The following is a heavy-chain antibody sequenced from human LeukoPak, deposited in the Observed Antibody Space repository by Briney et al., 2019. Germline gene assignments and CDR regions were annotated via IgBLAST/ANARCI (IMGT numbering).Heavy chain of an antibody. CDR3: ARGLFGVVIIGYNWFDP. D-gene: IGHD3-3*01. CDR2: INHSGST. CDR1: GGSFSGYY. J-gene: IGHJ5*02. V-gene: IGHV4-34*01. Sequence: SETLSLTCAVYGGSFSGYYWSWIRQPPGKGLEWIGEINHSGSTNYNPSLKSRVTISVDTSKNQFSLKLSSVTAADTAVYYCARGLFGVVIIGYNWFDPWGQGTLVTASS.